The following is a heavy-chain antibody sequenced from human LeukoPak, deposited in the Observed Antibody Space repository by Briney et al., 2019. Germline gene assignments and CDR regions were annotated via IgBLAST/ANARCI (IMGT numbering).Heavy chain of an antibody. CDR1: GGSISSSSYY. D-gene: IGHD6-6*01. Sequence: SETLSLTCTVSGGSISSSSYYWGWIRQPAGKGLEWIGRIYTSGSTNYNPSLKSRVTMSVDTSKNQFSLKLSSVTAADTAVYYCARGGSSPYWGQGTLVTVSS. J-gene: IGHJ4*02. CDR2: IYTSGST. V-gene: IGHV4-61*02. CDR3: ARGGSSPY.